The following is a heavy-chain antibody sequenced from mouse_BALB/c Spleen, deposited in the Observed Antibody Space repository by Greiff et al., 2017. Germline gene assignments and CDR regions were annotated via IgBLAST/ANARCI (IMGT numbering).Heavy chain of an antibody. D-gene: IGHD3-2*01. Sequence: VKLVESGAELARPGASVKMSCKASGYTFTSYTMHWVKQRPGQGLEWIGYINPSSGYTNYNQKFKDKATLTADKSSSTAYMQLSSLTSEDSAVYYCAREGRQLGPHMDYWGQGTSVTVSS. CDR1: GYTFTSYT. CDR2: INPSSGYT. CDR3: AREGRQLGPHMDY. J-gene: IGHJ4*01. V-gene: IGHV1-4*01.